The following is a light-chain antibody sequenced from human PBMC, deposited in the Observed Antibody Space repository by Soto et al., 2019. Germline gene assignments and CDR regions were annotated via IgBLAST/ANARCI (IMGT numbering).Light chain of an antibody. CDR3: QQYVNSPFT. V-gene: IGKV3D-20*01. Sequence: EIVLTQSPATLSLSPGERATLSCGARQSISSNYLAWYQQKPGLAPRLLIYDASTRATGIPDRFTGSGSGTDFTLTIGRLEPEDFAVYYCQQYVNSPFTFGPGTKVDIK. CDR1: QSISSNY. CDR2: DAS. J-gene: IGKJ3*01.